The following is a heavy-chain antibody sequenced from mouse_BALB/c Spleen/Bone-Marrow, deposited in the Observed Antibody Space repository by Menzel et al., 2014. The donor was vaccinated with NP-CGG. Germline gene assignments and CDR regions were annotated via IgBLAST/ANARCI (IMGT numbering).Heavy chain of an antibody. V-gene: IGHV1-14*01. D-gene: IGHD2-1*01. CDR1: GYTFTSYV. CDR2: INPNNDGS. J-gene: IGHJ4*01. Sequence: EVKLMESGPGLVKPGASVKMSCKASGYTFTSYVMHWVKQKPGQGLEWIGYINPNNDGSKYNEKFKGKATLTSDKSSSTAYMELSSLTSEDSAVYYCARGKTYAMDYWGQGTSVTVSS. CDR3: ARGKTYAMDY.